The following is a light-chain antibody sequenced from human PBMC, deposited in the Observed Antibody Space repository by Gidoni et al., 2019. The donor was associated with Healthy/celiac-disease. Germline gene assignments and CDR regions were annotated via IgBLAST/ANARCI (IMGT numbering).Light chain of an antibody. Sequence: DIQMTQSPSTLSASVGDRVTITCRGSQSISSWLALYQQKPGKAPKLLIYKASSLESGVPSRFSGSGSGTEFTLTISRLQPDDCATYYCQQYNSYWTFGQGTKVEIK. V-gene: IGKV1-5*03. CDR1: QSISSW. J-gene: IGKJ1*01. CDR3: QQYNSYWT. CDR2: KAS.